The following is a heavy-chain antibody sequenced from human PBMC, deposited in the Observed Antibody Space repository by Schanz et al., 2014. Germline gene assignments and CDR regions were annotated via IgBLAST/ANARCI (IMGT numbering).Heavy chain of an antibody. CDR2: MNPNSGNP. Sequence: QVQLVQSGAEVKKPGASVKVSCKASGYTFISYGINWVRQAPGQGLEWLGWMNPNSGNPGFAQKFRGRVTMTRNTSMSTAYIELHILTSEDTAVYYCARDSGSSSWYPSDYWGQGTLVTVSS. V-gene: IGHV1-8*02. CDR1: GYTFISYG. CDR3: ARDSGSSSWYPSDY. D-gene: IGHD6-13*01. J-gene: IGHJ4*02.